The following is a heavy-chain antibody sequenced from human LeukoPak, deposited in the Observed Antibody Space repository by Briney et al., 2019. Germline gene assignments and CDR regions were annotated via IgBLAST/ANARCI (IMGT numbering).Heavy chain of an antibody. CDR2: INPSGGST. CDR3: ARVITMVRGVPTGFDY. CDR1: GYTFTSYY. Sequence: ASVKVSCKASGYTFTSYYMHWVRQAPGQGLEWMGIINPSGGSTSYAQKFQGRVTMTRDMSTSTVYMELSSLRSEDTAVYYCARVITMVRGVPTGFDYWGQGTLVTVSS. D-gene: IGHD3-10*01. J-gene: IGHJ4*02. V-gene: IGHV1-46*01.